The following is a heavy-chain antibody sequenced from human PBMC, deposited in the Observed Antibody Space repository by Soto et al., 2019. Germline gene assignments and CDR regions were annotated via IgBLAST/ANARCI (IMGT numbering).Heavy chain of an antibody. D-gene: IGHD5-12*01. Sequence: PGESLKISCKGSGYSFTSYWIGWVRQMPGKGLEWMGIIYPGDSDTRYSPSFQGQVTTSADKSISTAYLQWSSLKASDTAMYYCARRGYSGYDYSYYMDVWGKGTTVTVSS. CDR3: ARRGYSGYDYSYYMDV. V-gene: IGHV5-51*01. CDR1: GYSFTSYW. CDR2: IYPGDSDT. J-gene: IGHJ6*03.